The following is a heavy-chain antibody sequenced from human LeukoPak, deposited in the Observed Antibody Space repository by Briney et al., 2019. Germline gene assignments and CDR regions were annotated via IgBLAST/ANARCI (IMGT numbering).Heavy chain of an antibody. J-gene: IGHJ4*02. Sequence: ASVKVSCKASGYTFTGYYMHWVRQAPGQGLEWMGWMNPNSGGTNYAQKFRGRVTMTRDTSISTAYVELSSLRPDDTAVYYCARAPDRGYWGQGTLVTVSS. D-gene: IGHD3-10*01. CDR3: ARAPDRGY. V-gene: IGHV1-2*02. CDR1: GYTFTGYY. CDR2: MNPNSGGT.